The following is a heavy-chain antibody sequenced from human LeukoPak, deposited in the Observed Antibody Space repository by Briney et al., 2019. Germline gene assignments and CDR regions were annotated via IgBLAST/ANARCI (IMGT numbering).Heavy chain of an antibody. CDR1: GYTFTSYD. Sequence: ASVKVSCKASGYTFTSYDINWVRQATGQGLEWMGWISAYNGNTNYAQKLQGRVTMTTDTSTSTAYMELRSLRSDDTAVYYCARLTYYGSGSAHPKYYFDYWGQGTLVTVSS. J-gene: IGHJ4*02. CDR3: ARLTYYGSGSAHPKYYFDY. CDR2: ISAYNGNT. D-gene: IGHD3-10*01. V-gene: IGHV1-18*01.